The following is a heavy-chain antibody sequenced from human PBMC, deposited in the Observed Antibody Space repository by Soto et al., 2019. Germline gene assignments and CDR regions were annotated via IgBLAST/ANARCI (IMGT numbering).Heavy chain of an antibody. D-gene: IGHD2-2*02. Sequence: QVQLVQSRAEVKKPGASVKVSCKASGYTFTSYGINWVRQAPGQGLEWMGWISAYNGNTNSAQKLQGRVTMTTDTSTSTAYMELRSLRSDDTAVYYCARVGYCSSTSCYTGYYYYYGMDVWGQGTPVTVSS. CDR1: GYTFTSYG. CDR3: ARVGYCSSTSCYTGYYYYYGMDV. V-gene: IGHV1-18*01. J-gene: IGHJ6*02. CDR2: ISAYNGNT.